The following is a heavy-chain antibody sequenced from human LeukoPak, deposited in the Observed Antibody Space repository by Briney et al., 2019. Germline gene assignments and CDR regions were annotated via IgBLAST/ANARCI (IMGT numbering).Heavy chain of an antibody. D-gene: IGHD5-18*01. CDR2: IYSGGST. J-gene: IGHJ6*02. V-gene: IGHV3-66*01. Sequence: GGSLRLSCAASGFTVSSNYMSWVRQAPGKGLEWVSVIYSGGSTYYADSVKGRFTISRDNSKNTLYLQMNSLRAEDTAVYYCAKDLGLYSYGYYYYYYYGMDVWGQGTTVTVSS. CDR1: GFTVSSNY. CDR3: AKDLGLYSYGYYYYYYYGMDV.